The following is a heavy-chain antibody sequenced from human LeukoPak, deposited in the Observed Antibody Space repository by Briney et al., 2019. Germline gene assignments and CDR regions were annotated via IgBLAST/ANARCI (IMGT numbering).Heavy chain of an antibody. D-gene: IGHD3-3*01. CDR3: ARSRITIFGVVISEDAFDI. Sequence: ASVKVSCKVSGYTLTELSMHWVRQAPGKGLEWMGGFDPEDGETIYAQKFQGRVTMTEDTSTDTAYMELSSLRSEDTAVYYCARSRITIFGVVISEDAFDIWGQGTMVTVSS. J-gene: IGHJ3*02. CDR2: FDPEDGET. V-gene: IGHV1-24*01. CDR1: GYTLTELS.